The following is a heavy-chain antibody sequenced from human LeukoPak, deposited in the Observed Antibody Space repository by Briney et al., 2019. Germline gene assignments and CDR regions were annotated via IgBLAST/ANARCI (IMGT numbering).Heavy chain of an antibody. CDR1: GGSTSSYY. Sequence: PSETLSLTCTVSGGSTSSYYWSWIRQPPGKGLEWIGYIYYSGSTNYNPSLKSRVTISVDTSKNQFSLKLSSVTAADTAVYYCARESSIAAFFPWGQGTLVTVSS. J-gene: IGHJ5*02. V-gene: IGHV4-59*01. D-gene: IGHD6-6*01. CDR2: IYYSGST. CDR3: ARESSIAAFFP.